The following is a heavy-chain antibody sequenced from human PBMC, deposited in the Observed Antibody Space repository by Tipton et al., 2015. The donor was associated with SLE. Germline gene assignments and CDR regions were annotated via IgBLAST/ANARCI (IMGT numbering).Heavy chain of an antibody. CDR2: ISSSSSYI. CDR3: ARDPYGFYYFDY. CDR1: GFTFSSYA. D-gene: IGHD3-10*01. Sequence: SLRLSCAASGFTFSSYAMSWVRQAPGKGLEWVSAISSSSSYIYYADSVKGRFTISRDNAKNSLYLQMNSLRAEDTAVYYCARDPYGFYYFDYWGQGTLVTVSS. V-gene: IGHV3-21*01. J-gene: IGHJ4*02.